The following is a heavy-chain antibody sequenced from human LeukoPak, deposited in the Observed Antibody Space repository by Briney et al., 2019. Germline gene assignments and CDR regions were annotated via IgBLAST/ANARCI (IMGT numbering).Heavy chain of an antibody. Sequence: ASVKVSCKASSYTFTTYGITWVRQAPGQGLEWMGWISAYNGNTNYAQKFQGRVTMTIDTSTSTTYMELRSLKSEDTAVHHCARVWGYYYDSSGYSDFDYWGQGTLVTVSS. CDR2: ISAYNGNT. V-gene: IGHV1-18*01. CDR3: ARVWGYYYDSSGYSDFDY. J-gene: IGHJ4*02. CDR1: SYTFTTYG. D-gene: IGHD3-22*01.